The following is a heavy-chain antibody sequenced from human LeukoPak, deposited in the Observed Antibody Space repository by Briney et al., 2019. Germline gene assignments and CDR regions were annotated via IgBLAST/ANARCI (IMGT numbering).Heavy chain of an antibody. V-gene: IGHV1-46*01. D-gene: IGHD3-22*01. CDR1: GYTFTSYY. CDR2: INPSGGNT. Sequence: ASVKVSCMASGYTFTSYYLQWVRQAPGQGLEWMGIINPSGGNTSYAQKFQGRVTMTRDMSTSTVYMELSSLRSEDTAVYYCARDQGYDSSGYYYYQFDYWGQGTLVTVSS. J-gene: IGHJ4*02. CDR3: ARDQGYDSSGYYYYQFDY.